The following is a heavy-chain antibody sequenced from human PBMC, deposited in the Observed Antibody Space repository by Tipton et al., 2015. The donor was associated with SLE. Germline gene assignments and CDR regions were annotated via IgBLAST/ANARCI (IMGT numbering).Heavy chain of an antibody. D-gene: IGHD3-22*01. CDR3: AGHFPRHYDSRTYSEAFDI. J-gene: IGHJ3*02. Sequence: TLSLTCTVSGGSISSSTYSWGWIRPPPGEGLEWIGRSGRTYSHPSPESRVSTSVDTSKNQFSLKLTSVTAADTAVYYCAGHFPRHYDSRTYSEAFDIWGQGTMVTVS. V-gene: IGHV4-39*01. CDR2: SGRT. CDR1: GGSISSSTYS.